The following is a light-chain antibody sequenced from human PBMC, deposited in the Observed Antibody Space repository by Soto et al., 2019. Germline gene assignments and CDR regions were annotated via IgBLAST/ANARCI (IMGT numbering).Light chain of an antibody. J-gene: IGKJ3*01. CDR2: WAS. CDR1: QSVFYSPKNKNY. CDR3: QQYYATPLT. Sequence: IVMTQSPDSLAVSLGERATINCKSSQSVFYSPKNKNYLAWYQQKPGQPPKLLIYWASTRESGVPDRFSGSGSGTDFTLTISSLQAEDVAVYYCQQYYATPLTFGPGTKVDIK. V-gene: IGKV4-1*01.